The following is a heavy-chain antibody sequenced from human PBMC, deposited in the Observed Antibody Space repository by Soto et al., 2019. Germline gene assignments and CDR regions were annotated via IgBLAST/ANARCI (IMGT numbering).Heavy chain of an antibody. V-gene: IGHV1-18*01. Sequence: ASVKVSCKASGYTFRSYAITWVRQAPGQGLEWMGWISPYNGNTNYAEKLQGRVTMTTDTSTNTAYMELRSLGSDDTAVYYCARDCSGGTCYNNWFDPWGQGTLVTVSS. D-gene: IGHD2-15*01. CDR1: GYTFRSYA. CDR2: ISPYNGNT. CDR3: ARDCSGGTCYNNWFDP. J-gene: IGHJ5*02.